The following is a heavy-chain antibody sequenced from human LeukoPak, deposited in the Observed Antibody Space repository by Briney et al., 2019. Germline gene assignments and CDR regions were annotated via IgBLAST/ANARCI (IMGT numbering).Heavy chain of an antibody. J-gene: IGHJ6*03. V-gene: IGHV1-18*01. Sequence: GASVKVSCKASGGTFSSYAISWVRQAPGQGLEWMGWISAYNGNTNYAQKLQGRVTMTTDTSTSTAYMELRSLRSDDTAVYYCARMIAAAGTDYYYMDVWGKGTTVTVSS. CDR1: GGTFSSYA. D-gene: IGHD6-13*01. CDR2: ISAYNGNT. CDR3: ARMIAAAGTDYYYMDV.